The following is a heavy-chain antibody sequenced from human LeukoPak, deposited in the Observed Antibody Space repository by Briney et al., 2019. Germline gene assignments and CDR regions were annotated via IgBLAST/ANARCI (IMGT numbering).Heavy chain of an antibody. D-gene: IGHD6-19*01. J-gene: IGHJ4*02. CDR1: GFTFSDYY. Sequence: PGGSLRLSCAASGFTFSDYYMSWIRQAPGKGLEWVSYISSSGSTIYYADSVKGRFTISRDNAKNSLYLQMDSLRDEDTAVYYCARDMASSGRIDYWGQGTLVTVSS. CDR3: ARDMASSGRIDY. V-gene: IGHV3-11*04. CDR2: ISSSGSTI.